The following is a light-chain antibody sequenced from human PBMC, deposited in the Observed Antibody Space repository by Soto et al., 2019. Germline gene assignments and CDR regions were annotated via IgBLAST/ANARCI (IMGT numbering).Light chain of an antibody. CDR2: DVT. V-gene: IGLV2-14*03. CDR3: SSYTSTNTYV. J-gene: IGLJ1*01. CDR1: SSDVGGYKY. Sequence: QSALTQPASVSGSPGQSNTISCTGTSSDVGGYKYVSWYQHHPGKAPKLMIYDVTNRPSGVSNRFSGSKSGNTASLIISGLQAEDEADYYCSSYTSTNTYVFGTGTKVTVL.